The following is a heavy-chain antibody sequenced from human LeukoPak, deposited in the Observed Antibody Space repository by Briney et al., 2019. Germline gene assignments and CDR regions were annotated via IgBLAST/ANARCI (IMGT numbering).Heavy chain of an antibody. V-gene: IGHV3-53*01. CDR1: GFIVTDNY. D-gene: IGHD2-15*01. CDR3: ATLYGGQRADGY. J-gene: IGHJ4*02. CDR2: IYSGYNS. Sequence: PGGSLRLSCAASGFIVTDNYMSWVRQAPGKGLEWVTAIYSGYNSRYADSVKGRFTISRDRSKNTLYLQMNSLRSEDSAVYYCATLYGGQRADGYWGQGTLVTVSS.